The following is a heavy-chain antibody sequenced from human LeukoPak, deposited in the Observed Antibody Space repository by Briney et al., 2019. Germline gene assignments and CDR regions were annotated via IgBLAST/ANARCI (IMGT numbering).Heavy chain of an antibody. CDR2: INPNSGGT. CDR1: GYTFTDYY. Sequence: ASVKVSCKASGYTFTDYYIHWVRQAPGQGLEWMGWINPNSGGTNYAQKFQGRVTITRNTSISTAYMELSSLRSEDTAVYYCARVGTGHEPIDYWGQGTLVTVSS. CDR3: ARVGTGHEPIDY. D-gene: IGHD1-1*01. V-gene: IGHV1-2*02. J-gene: IGHJ4*02.